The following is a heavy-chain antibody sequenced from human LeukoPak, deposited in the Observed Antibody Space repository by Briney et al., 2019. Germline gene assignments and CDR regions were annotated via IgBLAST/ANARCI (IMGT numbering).Heavy chain of an antibody. D-gene: IGHD7-27*01. J-gene: IGHJ6*01. CDR2: IIHILGIA. Sequence: EASPRVSCEASGGTFSVYAISWVRQAPGQGVEWMGRIIHILGIANYTQKFQGRVTLTADKSTSTACMEMICLRSEYAAVSHLARVVRSGSYYYSGMNVWGQGSSATVSS. V-gene: IGHV1-69*04. CDR3: ARVVRSGSYYYSGMNV. CDR1: GGTFSVYA.